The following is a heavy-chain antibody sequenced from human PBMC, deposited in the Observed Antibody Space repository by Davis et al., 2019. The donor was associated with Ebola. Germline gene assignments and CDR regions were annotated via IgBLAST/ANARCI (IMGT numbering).Heavy chain of an antibody. J-gene: IGHJ6*02. CDR2: INSDGSST. CDR3: ARETLTVISYYAMDV. V-gene: IGHV3-74*01. D-gene: IGHD4-17*01. Sequence: GESLKISCAASGFTFSSYWMHWVRQAPGKGLVWVSRINSDGSSTSYADSVKGRFTISRDNAQNTVYLQMNSLRAEDTGVYYCARETLTVISYYAMDVWGQGTTVTVSS. CDR1: GFTFSSYW.